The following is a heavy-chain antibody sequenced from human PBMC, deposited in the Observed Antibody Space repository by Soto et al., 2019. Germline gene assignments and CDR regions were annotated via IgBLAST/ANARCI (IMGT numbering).Heavy chain of an antibody. D-gene: IGHD3-10*01. Sequence: EVQLVESGGGLVQPDRSLRLSCVASGFTFDDYAMHWVRQAPGKGLEWVSAISWNSGQLDYADSVRGRFTISRDNAKNSLYLQMNSLRPEDTALYYCAKDKSMGEYSYYRYMDVWGKGTTVTVSS. CDR1: GFTFDDYA. CDR2: ISWNSGQL. V-gene: IGHV3-9*01. CDR3: AKDKSMGEYSYYRYMDV. J-gene: IGHJ6*03.